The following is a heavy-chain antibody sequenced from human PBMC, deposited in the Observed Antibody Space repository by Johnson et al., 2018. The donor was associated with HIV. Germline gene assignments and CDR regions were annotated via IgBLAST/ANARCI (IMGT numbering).Heavy chain of an antibody. Sequence: VQLVESGGGVVQPGGSLRLSCAASGFTFSDYGIHWVRQVPGKGLEWVAFIRDDGSDKFYGDSVKGRFTISRDTAKNSLYLQMNSLRAEDTAVYYCTRHSSLGYPRAFDIWGQGTMVTVSS. CDR3: TRHSSLGYPRAFDI. V-gene: IGHV3-33*01. D-gene: IGHD5-18*01. CDR2: IRDDGSDK. CDR1: GFTFSDYG. J-gene: IGHJ3*02.